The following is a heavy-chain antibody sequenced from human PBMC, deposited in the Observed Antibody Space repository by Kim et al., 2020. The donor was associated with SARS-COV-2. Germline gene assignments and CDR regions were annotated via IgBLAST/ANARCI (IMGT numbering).Heavy chain of an antibody. CDR1: GGSFSGYY. CDR2: INHSGST. D-gene: IGHD4-17*01. CDR3: ASTPAMTTVTTTTFDP. J-gene: IGHJ5*02. V-gene: IGHV4-34*01. Sequence: SETLSLTCAVYGGSFSGYYWSWIRQPPGKGLEWIGEINHSGSTNYNPSLKSRVTISVDTSKNQFSLKLSSVTAADTAVYYCASTPAMTTVTTTTFDPWGQGTLVTVSS.